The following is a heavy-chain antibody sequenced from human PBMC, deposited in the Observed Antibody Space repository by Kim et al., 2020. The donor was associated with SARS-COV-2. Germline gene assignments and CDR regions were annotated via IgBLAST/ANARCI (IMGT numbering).Heavy chain of an antibody. V-gene: IGHV3-23*01. CDR3: ASYDYGDSYYYYGMDV. D-gene: IGHD4-17*01. Sequence: SVKGRFTISRDKSKNTLYLQMNSLRAEDTAVYYCASYDYGDSYYYYGMDVWGQGTTVTVSS. J-gene: IGHJ6*02.